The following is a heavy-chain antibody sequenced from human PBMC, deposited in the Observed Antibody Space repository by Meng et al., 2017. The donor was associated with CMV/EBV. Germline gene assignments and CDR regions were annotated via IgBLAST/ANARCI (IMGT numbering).Heavy chain of an antibody. J-gene: IGHJ4*02. CDR2: IKQDGSEK. CDR3: ARASFWGCDY. D-gene: IGHD7-27*01. Sequence: GESLKISCAASGFTFSSYEMNWVRQAPGKGLEWVANIKQDGSEKYYVDSVKGRFTISRDNAKNSLYLQMNSLRAEDTAVYYCARASFWGCDYWGQGTLVTVSS. V-gene: IGHV3-7*01. CDR1: GFTFSSYE.